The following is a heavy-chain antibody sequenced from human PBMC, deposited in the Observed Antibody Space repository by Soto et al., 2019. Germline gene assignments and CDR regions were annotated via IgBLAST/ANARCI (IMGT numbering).Heavy chain of an antibody. CDR1: GFTFSNAW. J-gene: IGHJ6*02. D-gene: IGHD3-10*01. V-gene: IGHV3-15*01. CDR2: FKSKTDGGTT. Sequence: ETLSLSCAASGFTFSNAWMSWVRQAPGKGLEWVVRFKSKTDGGTTDYAAPVKSRFTISRDDSKNTMYLQMNRLKAEDTAVYYCTTDPDKDYGSGSYYTQIYYYGMDVWGQGTTVTVSS. CDR3: TTDPDKDYGSGSYYTQIYYYGMDV.